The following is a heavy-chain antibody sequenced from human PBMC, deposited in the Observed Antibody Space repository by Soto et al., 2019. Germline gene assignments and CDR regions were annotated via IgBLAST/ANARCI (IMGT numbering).Heavy chain of an antibody. D-gene: IGHD2-2*02. V-gene: IGHV3-7*03. CDR2: IKQDGSEK. J-gene: IGHJ6*02. CDR3: AREQSGCSSTSCYKRESYYYYYGMDV. CDR1: GFTFSSYW. Sequence: PGGSLRLSCAASGFTFSSYWMSWVRQAPGKGLEWVANIKQDGSEKYYVDSVKGRFTISRDNAKNSLYLQMNSLRAEDTAVYYCAREQSGCSSTSCYKRESYYYYYGMDVWGQGTTLTVSS.